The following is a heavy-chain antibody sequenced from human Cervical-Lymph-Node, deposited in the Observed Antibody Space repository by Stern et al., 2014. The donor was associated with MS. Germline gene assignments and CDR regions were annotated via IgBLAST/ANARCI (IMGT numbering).Heavy chain of an antibody. CDR3: ATDRDDFRSGYSAPTKGYGLDV. V-gene: IGHV1-24*01. D-gene: IGHD3-3*01. Sequence: QVQLVQSGAEVKKPGASVKVSCKVSGYTLTELSMHWVRQAPGKGLEWMGGFDPEDGETIYAQKFQGRVTMTEDTSTATAYMELSSLRSEDTAVYYCATDRDDFRSGYSAPTKGYGLDVWGQGTTVTVTS. J-gene: IGHJ6*02. CDR1: GYTLTELS. CDR2: FDPEDGET.